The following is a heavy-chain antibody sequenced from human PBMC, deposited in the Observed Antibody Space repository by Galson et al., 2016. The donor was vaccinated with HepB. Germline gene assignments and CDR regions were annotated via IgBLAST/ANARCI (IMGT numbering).Heavy chain of an antibody. V-gene: IGHV3-11*04. CDR2: ISTSGTNT. Sequence: SLRLSCAASGFTFGDYYMTWIRQAPGKGLEWVSYISTSGTNTYYADSVKGRFTISRDNAKNSLCVQMNSLRVEDTALYYCARDPGYITAAPFFDYWGQGTLVTVSS. CDR3: ARDPGYITAAPFFDY. CDR1: GFTFGDYY. D-gene: IGHD5-24*01. J-gene: IGHJ4*02.